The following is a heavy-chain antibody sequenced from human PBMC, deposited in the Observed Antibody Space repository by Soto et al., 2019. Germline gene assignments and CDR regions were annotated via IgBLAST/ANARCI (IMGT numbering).Heavy chain of an antibody. CDR1: GLTLSTYS. Sequence: GGSLCAACVTAGLTLSTYSNTWVRHAPERGLEWVASISISSGHIYFSGSAKGRSPISRANAKNSMYLQMDRLTIPDTAVYYCARAGVEAFDQWGRGTLVPVSS. V-gene: IGHV3-21*01. CDR3: ARAGVEAFDQ. J-gene: IGHJ4*02. CDR2: ISISSGHI.